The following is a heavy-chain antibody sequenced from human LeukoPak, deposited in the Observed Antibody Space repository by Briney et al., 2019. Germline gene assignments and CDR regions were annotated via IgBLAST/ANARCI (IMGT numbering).Heavy chain of an antibody. J-gene: IGHJ6*03. CDR1: GDSITSYF. V-gene: IGHV4-59*01. Sequence: SETLSLTCTVSGDSITSYFWSWIRQPPGKGLEWIGYIYYSGSTNHNPSLKSRVTISVDTSKNQFSLKPSSVTAADTAVYYCARETSQKGAHYMDVWGKGTTVTISS. D-gene: IGHD3-16*01. CDR3: ARETSQKGAHYMDV. CDR2: IYYSGST.